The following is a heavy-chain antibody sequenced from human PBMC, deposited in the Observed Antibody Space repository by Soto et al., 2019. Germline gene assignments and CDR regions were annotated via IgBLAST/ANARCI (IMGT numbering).Heavy chain of an antibody. CDR3: ATWRIGDYGAFDI. CDR2: IYYSGST. CDR1: GDSVSGGSYY. V-gene: IGHV4-61*01. D-gene: IGHD4-17*01. Sequence: PSETLSLTCTVSGDSVSGGSYYWSWIRQPPGKGLEWIGYIYYSGSTNYNPSLKSRVTISVDTSKNQFSLQLSSVTAADTAVYYCATWRIGDYGAFDIWGQGTMVTVSS. J-gene: IGHJ3*02.